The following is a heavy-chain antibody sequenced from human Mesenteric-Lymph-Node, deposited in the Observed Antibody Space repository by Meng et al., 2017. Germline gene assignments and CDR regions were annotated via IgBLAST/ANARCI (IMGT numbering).Heavy chain of an antibody. D-gene: IGHD5-24*01. J-gene: IGHJ6*02. Sequence: GGSLRLSCLVSRFSFCSHDTHCVRPVPGKGLEWVSAIGTAADSYYADSVRGRFTISRENVKNYLYLQMNTLREGDTTICYCARALQWTDDNYSAMDVWGQGTTVTVSS. CDR2: IGTAADS. V-gene: IGHV3-13*01. CDR3: ARALQWTDDNYSAMDV. CDR1: RFSFCSHD.